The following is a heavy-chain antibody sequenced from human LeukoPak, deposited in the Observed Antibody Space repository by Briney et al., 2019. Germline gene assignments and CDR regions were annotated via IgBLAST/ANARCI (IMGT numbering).Heavy chain of an antibody. J-gene: IGHJ3*02. D-gene: IGHD2-15*01. CDR3: ARVGPANDAFDI. CDR1: GGSFSGYY. Sequence: SETLSLTCAVCGGSFSGYYWSWIRQPPGKGLEWIGEINHSGSTNYNPSLKSRVTISVDTSKNQFSLKLSSVTAADTAVYYCARVGPANDAFDIWGQGTMVTVSS. CDR2: INHSGST. V-gene: IGHV4-34*01.